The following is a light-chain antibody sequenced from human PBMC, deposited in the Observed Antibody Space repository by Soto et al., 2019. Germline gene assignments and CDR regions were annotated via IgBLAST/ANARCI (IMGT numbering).Light chain of an antibody. V-gene: IGKV3-20*01. Sequence: EIVLTQPPGTLSLSPGERATLSCRASQSVSSNFLAWYQQKPGQAPRLLIYGASSRATGSPDRFSGSGSGTDFTLTITRLEPEDFAVYFCQQYGTSPVTFGGGTKVDIK. CDR3: QQYGTSPVT. CDR1: QSVSSNF. CDR2: GAS. J-gene: IGKJ4*01.